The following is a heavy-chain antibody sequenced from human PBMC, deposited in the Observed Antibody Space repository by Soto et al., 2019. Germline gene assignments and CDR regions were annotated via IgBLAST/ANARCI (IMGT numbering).Heavy chain of an antibody. CDR1: GCSVGSSSSY. D-gene: IGHD3-22*01. CDR2: IYTSGST. V-gene: IGHV4-39*07. Sequence: FVTLCLTCPFAGCSVGSSSSYWVGIRQPPGKWLEWIGSIYTSGSTNYNPSLKSRVTMSLDTSRNQFSLKLSSVTAADTAVYYCAREGGYFDSSGSGVYHYHGVDVWGQGTTVTVSS. CDR3: AREGGYFDSSGSGVYHYHGVDV. J-gene: IGHJ6*02.